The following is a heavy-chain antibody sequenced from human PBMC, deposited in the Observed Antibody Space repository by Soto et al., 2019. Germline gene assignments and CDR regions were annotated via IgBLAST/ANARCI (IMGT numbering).Heavy chain of an antibody. CDR1: GFTFSSYS. Sequence: EVQLVESGGGLVKPGGSLRLSCAASGFTFSSYSMNWVRQAPGKGLEWVSSISSSSSYIYYADSVKGRFTISRDNAKNSLYLQMNSLRAEDTAVYYCARDYGDYANFGGYWGQGTLVTVSS. D-gene: IGHD4-17*01. V-gene: IGHV3-21*01. J-gene: IGHJ4*02. CDR2: ISSSSSYI. CDR3: ARDYGDYANFGGY.